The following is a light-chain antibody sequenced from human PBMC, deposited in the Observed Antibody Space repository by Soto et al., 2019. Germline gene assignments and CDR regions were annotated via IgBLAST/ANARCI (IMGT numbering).Light chain of an antibody. J-gene: IGLJ1*01. V-gene: IGLV2-14*01. CDR2: EVS. CDR1: SSDVGGYNY. CDR3: SSYTSSSTPLWV. Sequence: QAASVSGSPGQSITISCTGTSSDVGGYNYVSWYQQHPGKAPKLMIYEVSNRPSGVSNRFSGSKSDNTASLTISGLQAEDEADYYCSSYTSSSTPLWVFGTGTKLTVL.